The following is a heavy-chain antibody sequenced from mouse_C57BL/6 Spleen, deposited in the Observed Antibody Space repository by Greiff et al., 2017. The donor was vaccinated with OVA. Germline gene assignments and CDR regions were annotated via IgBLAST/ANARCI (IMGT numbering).Heavy chain of an antibody. CDR3: TRGGDYDGYYFDY. CDR1: GYTFTDYE. D-gene: IGHD2-4*01. J-gene: IGHJ2*01. CDR2: IDPETGGT. V-gene: IGHV1-15*01. Sequence: VQLQQSGAELVRPGASVTLSCKASGYTFTDYEMHWVKQTPVHGLEWIGAIDPETGGTAYNQKFKGKAILTADKSSSTAYMELRSLTSEDSAVYYCTRGGDYDGYYFDYWGQGTTLTVSS.